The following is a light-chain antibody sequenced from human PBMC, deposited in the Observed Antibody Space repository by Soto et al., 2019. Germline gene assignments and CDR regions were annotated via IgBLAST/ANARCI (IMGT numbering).Light chain of an antibody. J-gene: IGKJ1*01. V-gene: IGKV1-6*01. Sequence: IQMTQSPSSLSASVGDRDTITCRASRYTRSDLSWYQQRPGQAPKVLIYAASSLQSGVPSRFSGSGSGTDFTLTISSLQPEDFATYYCLQDYNYPWTFGQGTKVDIK. CDR1: RYTRSD. CDR2: AAS. CDR3: LQDYNYPWT.